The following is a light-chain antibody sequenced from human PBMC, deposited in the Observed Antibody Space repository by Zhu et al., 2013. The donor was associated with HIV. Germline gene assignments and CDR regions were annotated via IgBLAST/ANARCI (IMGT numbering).Light chain of an antibody. CDR3: AAWDDSPNVVL. Sequence: QSVLTQPPSAFGTPGQRVTISCSGSTSNIGSNPVNWYQQLPGTAPKLLVYTNDQRPSGVPDRFSVSKSGTSASLAISGLQSEDEADYYCAAWDDSPNVVLFGGGTKLTVL. CDR2: TND. V-gene: IGLV1-44*01. CDR1: TSNIGSNP. J-gene: IGLJ2*01.